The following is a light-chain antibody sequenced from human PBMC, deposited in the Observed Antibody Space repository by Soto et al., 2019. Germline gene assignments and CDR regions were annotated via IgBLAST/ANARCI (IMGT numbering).Light chain of an antibody. V-gene: IGLV2-14*01. Sequence: QSALTQPASVSGSPGQSITISCTRTSSDVGGYNYVSWYQQHPGKAPKLMIYEVSNRPSGVSNRFSGSKSGNTASLTISGLQAEDEADYYCSSYTSSSFVVFGGGTKLTVL. CDR1: SSDVGGYNY. CDR3: SSYTSSSFVV. CDR2: EVS. J-gene: IGLJ2*01.